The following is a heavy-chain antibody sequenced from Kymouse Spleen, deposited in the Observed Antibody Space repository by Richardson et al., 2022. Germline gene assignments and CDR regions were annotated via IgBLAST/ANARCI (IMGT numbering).Heavy chain of an antibody. D-gene: IGHD2-2*02. CDR2: IKSKTDGGTT. J-gene: IGHJ6*02. CDR1: GFTFSNAW. V-gene: IGHV3-15*01. CDR3: TTHCSSTSADITTTTTVWTS. Sequence: EVQLVESGGGLVKPGGSLRLSCAASGFTFSNAWMSWVRQAPGKGLEWVGRIKSKTDGGTTDYAAPVKGRFTISRDDSKNTLYLQMNSLKTEDTAVYYCTTHCSSTSADITTTTTVWTSGAKGPRSPSPQ.